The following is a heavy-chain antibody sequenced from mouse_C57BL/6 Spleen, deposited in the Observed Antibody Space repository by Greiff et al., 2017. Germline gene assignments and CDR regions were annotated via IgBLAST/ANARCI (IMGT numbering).Heavy chain of an antibody. Sequence: QVQLQQSGAELVRPGASVTLSCTASGYTFTDYEMHWVKQTPVHGLEWIGAIDPETGGTAYNQKFKGKAILTADKSSSTAYMELRSLTSEDSAVYYCTSYGRGDYYAMDYWGQGTSVTVSS. D-gene: IGHD1-1*01. J-gene: IGHJ4*01. CDR1: GYTFTDYE. CDR2: IDPETGGT. CDR3: TSYGRGDYYAMDY. V-gene: IGHV1-15*01.